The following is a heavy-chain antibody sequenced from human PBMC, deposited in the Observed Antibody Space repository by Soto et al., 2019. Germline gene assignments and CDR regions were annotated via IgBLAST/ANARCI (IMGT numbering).Heavy chain of an antibody. CDR3: ARDANMNILEWLLVDY. CDR1: GYTFTSYG. CDR2: ISAYNGNT. Sequence: QVQLVQSGAEVKKPGASVKVSCKASGYTFTSYGISWVRQAPGQGLEWMGWISAYNGNTNYAQKLQGRVTMTTGTSTSTAYMELRSLRSDDTAVYYCARDANMNILEWLLVDYWGQGTLVTVSS. D-gene: IGHD3-3*01. J-gene: IGHJ4*02. V-gene: IGHV1-18*01.